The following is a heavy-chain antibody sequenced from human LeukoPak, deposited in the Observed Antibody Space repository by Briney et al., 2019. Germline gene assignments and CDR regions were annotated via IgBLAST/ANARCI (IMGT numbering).Heavy chain of an antibody. V-gene: IGHV3-48*04. CDR2: ISSSSSTI. J-gene: IGHJ3*02. Sequence: PGGSLRLSCAASGFTFSSYGMTWVRQAPGKGLEWVSYISSSSSTIYYADSVKGRFTTSRDNAKNSLYLQMNSLRAEDTAVYYCARSGLSDAFDIWGQGTMVTVSS. CDR3: ARSGLSDAFDI. CDR1: GFTFSSYG.